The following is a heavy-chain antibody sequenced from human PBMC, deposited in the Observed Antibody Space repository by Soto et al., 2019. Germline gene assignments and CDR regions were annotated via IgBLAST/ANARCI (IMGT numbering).Heavy chain of an antibody. Sequence: GGSLRLSCAASGFTFSSYAMSWVRQAPGKGLEWVSAISGSGGSTYYADSVKGRFTISRDNSKNTLYLQMNSLRAEDTAVYYCARDRDYYDSSGYYYALDYWGQGPLVTVSS. CDR2: ISGSGGST. J-gene: IGHJ4*02. CDR3: ARDRDYYDSSGYYYALDY. D-gene: IGHD3-22*01. V-gene: IGHV3-23*01. CDR1: GFTFSSYA.